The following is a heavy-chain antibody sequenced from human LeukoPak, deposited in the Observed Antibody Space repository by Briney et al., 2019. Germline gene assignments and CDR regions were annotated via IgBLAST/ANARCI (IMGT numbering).Heavy chain of an antibody. CDR2: FYYSGST. J-gene: IGHJ4*02. Sequence: SETLSLTCTVSGGSNSGNYWSWIRQPPGKGLEWIGYFYYSGSTNYNPSLKSRVTMSVDTSKNQFSLRPSSVTAADTAVYYCARAAVVPAANFDYWGQGTLVTVSS. V-gene: IGHV4-59*01. CDR3: ARAAVVPAANFDY. D-gene: IGHD2-2*01. CDR1: GGSNSGNY.